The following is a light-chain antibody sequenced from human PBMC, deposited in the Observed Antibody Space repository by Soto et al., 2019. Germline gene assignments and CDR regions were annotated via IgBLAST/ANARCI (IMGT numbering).Light chain of an antibody. CDR3: QQYNDWPLT. CDR2: GAS. J-gene: IGKJ4*01. Sequence: EIVMTQSPATLSVSPGERATLSCRASQSVSSRLAWYHQKPDQAPRLLIYGASTRATGIPARFSGSGSGTDFTLTISSLQSEDFAVYYCQQYNDWPLTFGGGTKVEIK. V-gene: IGKV3-15*01. CDR1: QSVSSR.